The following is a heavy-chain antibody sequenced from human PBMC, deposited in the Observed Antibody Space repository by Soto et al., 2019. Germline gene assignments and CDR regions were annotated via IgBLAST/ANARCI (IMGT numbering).Heavy chain of an antibody. Sequence: GGSLRLSCAASGFTFSSYAMHWVRQAPGKGLEWVAVISYDGSNKYYADSVKGRFTISRDNSKNTLYLQMNSLRAEDTAVYYCAKSTGSGDYLYYGLDVWGQGTAVTVSS. V-gene: IGHV3-30-3*02. CDR2: ISYDGSNK. J-gene: IGHJ6*02. CDR3: AKSTGSGDYLYYGLDV. D-gene: IGHD2-15*01. CDR1: GFTFSSYA.